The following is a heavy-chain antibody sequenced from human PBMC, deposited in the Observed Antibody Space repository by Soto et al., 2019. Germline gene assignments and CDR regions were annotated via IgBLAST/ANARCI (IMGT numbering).Heavy chain of an antibody. D-gene: IGHD3-10*01. Sequence: PGESLKISCQGSGYSFTSYWIGWVRQMPGKGLEWMGIIYPGDSDTRYSPSFQGQVTISADKSISTAYLQWSSLKASDTAMYYCARHIDYYGSGSYPNYYYYGMDVWGQGTTVTVSS. CDR1: GYSFTSYW. V-gene: IGHV5-51*01. J-gene: IGHJ6*02. CDR3: ARHIDYYGSGSYPNYYYYGMDV. CDR2: IYPGDSDT.